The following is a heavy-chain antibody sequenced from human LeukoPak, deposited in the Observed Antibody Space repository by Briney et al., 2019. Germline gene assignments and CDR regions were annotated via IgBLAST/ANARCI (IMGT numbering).Heavy chain of an antibody. Sequence: GGSLRLSCAASGFTFSSYSMNWVRQAPGKGLEWVSSISSSSSYIYYADSVKGRFTISRDNAKNSLYLQMNSLRAEDTAVYYCARYEGRIAAAPAPWGQGTLVTVSS. D-gene: IGHD6-13*01. V-gene: IGHV3-21*01. CDR3: ARYEGRIAAAPAP. CDR1: GFTFSSYS. CDR2: ISSSSSYI. J-gene: IGHJ5*02.